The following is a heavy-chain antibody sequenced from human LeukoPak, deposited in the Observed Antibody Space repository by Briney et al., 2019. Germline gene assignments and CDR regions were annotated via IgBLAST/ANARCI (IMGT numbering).Heavy chain of an antibody. CDR3: ARDIQESGYYNYYYYGMDV. V-gene: IGHV1-69*04. J-gene: IGHJ6*02. D-gene: IGHD3-3*01. CDR1: GGTFSSYA. CDR2: IIPILGIA. Sequence: ASVKVSCKASGGTFSSYAISWVRQAPGQGLEWMGRIIPILGIANYAQKFQGRVTITADKSTSTAYMELSSLRSEDTAVYYCARDIQESGYYNYYYYGMDVWGQGTTVTVSS.